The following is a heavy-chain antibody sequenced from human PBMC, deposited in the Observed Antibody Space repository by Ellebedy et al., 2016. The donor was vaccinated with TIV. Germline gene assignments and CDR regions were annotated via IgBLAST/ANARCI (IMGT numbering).Heavy chain of an antibody. D-gene: IGHD6-13*01. CDR2: ISWNSGSI. CDR3: AKDMGFGSSWYGTDY. Sequence: SLKISXAASGFTFDDYAMHWVRQAPGKGLEWVSGISWNSGSIGYADSVKGRFTISRDNAKNSLYLQMNSLRAEDTALYYCAKDMGFGSSWYGTDYWGQGTLVTVSS. J-gene: IGHJ4*02. V-gene: IGHV3-9*01. CDR1: GFTFDDYA.